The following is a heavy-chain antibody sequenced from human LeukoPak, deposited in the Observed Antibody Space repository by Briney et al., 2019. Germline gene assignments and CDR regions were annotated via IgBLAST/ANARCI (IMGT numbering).Heavy chain of an antibody. Sequence: SQTLSLTCTVSGGSISSGGYYWRWIRQHPGKGLAWLGYIYYSGSTYYNPSLKSRVTISVDTSKNQFSLKLSSVTAADTAVYYCARGDSVRGDYGDYNLLSFDPWGQGTLVTVSS. CDR3: ARGDSVRGDYGDYNLLSFDP. J-gene: IGHJ5*02. CDR2: IYYSGST. V-gene: IGHV4-31*03. CDR1: GGSISSGGYY. D-gene: IGHD4-17*01.